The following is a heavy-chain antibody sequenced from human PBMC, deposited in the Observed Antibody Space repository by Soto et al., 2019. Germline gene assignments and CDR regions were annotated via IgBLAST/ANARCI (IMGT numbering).Heavy chain of an antibody. CDR3: ARGRMRYLWVGDAAFYY. CDR2: LIPIFGTA. Sequence: QVQLVQSGAEVKKPGSSVKVSCKASGGTFSSYAISWVRQAPGQGLECMGGLIPIFGTANYAQKFQCRVTITADESTSTADLELSSLRSEDTAVYYCARGRMRYLWVGDAAFYYWGQGTLVTVSS. CDR1: GGTFSSYA. V-gene: IGHV1-69*01. D-gene: IGHD3-10*01. J-gene: IGHJ4*02.